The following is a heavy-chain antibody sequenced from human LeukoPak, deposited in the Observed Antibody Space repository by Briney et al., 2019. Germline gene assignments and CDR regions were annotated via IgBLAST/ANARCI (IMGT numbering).Heavy chain of an antibody. J-gene: IGHJ4*02. Sequence: ASVKVPCKASGGTFSSYAISWVRQAPGQGLEWMGGIIPIFGTANYAQKFQGRVTITADESTSTVYMELSSLRSEDTAVYYCARDLGYSYGHHSYYFDYWGQGTLVTVSS. CDR2: IIPIFGTA. V-gene: IGHV1-69*01. CDR1: GGTFSSYA. D-gene: IGHD5-18*01. CDR3: ARDLGYSYGHHSYYFDY.